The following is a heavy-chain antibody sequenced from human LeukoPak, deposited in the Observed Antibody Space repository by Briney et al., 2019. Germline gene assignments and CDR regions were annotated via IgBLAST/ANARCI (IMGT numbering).Heavy chain of an antibody. CDR3: ARANYDYVWGSYRFNWFDR. CDR1: GGSISSGDYY. V-gene: IGHV4-30-4*01. CDR2: IYYSGST. J-gene: IGHJ5*02. D-gene: IGHD3-16*02. Sequence: SQTLSLTCTVSGGSISSGDYYWSWIRQPPGKGLEWIGYIYYSGSTYYNPSLKSRVTISVDTSKHQFSLKLSSVTAADTAVYYCARANYDYVWGSYRFNWFDRCGQGRLATVCS.